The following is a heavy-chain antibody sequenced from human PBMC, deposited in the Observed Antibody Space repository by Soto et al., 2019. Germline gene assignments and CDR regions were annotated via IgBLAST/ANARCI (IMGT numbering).Heavy chain of an antibody. CDR3: ARGIPVPGYYDYYMDG. J-gene: IGHJ6*03. D-gene: IGHD6-19*01. CDR2: ISADNGDT. CDR1: GYTFTNFG. V-gene: IGHV1-18*01. Sequence: QVELVQSGAEVKKPGASVRVSCKTSGYTFTNFGISWVRQAPGQGLEWMGWISADNGDTNIAQKVQGRFSMTTDTSTSTAYMDLSSLRSDDTAVYCCARGIPVPGYYDYYMDGWGKGTTVTVSS.